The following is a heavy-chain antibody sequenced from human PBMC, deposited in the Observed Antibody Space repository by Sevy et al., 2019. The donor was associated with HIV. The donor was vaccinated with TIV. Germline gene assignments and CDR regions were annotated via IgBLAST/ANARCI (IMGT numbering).Heavy chain of an antibody. J-gene: IGHJ6*02. CDR3: ARDLEVYGGWEQTSQGMDV. CDR2: ISYDGSNK. V-gene: IGHV3-30-3*01. Sequence: GGSLRLSCAASGFTFSNYAMHWVRQAPGKGLEWVAVISYDGSNKYYADSVRGRFTISRDSSKNKLYRQMNSLRPEDTAVYYCARDLEVYGGWEQTSQGMDVWGQGTTVTVSS. CDR1: GFTFSNYA. D-gene: IGHD1-26*01.